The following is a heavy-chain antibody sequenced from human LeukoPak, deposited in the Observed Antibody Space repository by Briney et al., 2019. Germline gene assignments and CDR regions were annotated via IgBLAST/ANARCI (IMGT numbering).Heavy chain of an antibody. J-gene: IGHJ6*04. D-gene: IGHD2-15*01. CDR2: IYPGDSDT. CDR3: ARAGYCSGGSCSLYYYGMDV. Sequence: GESLKISCKGSGYSFTSYWIGWVRQMPGKGLEWMGIIYPGDSDTRYSPSFQGQVTISADKSISTAYLQWSSLKASDTAMYYCARAGYCSGGSCSLYYYGMDVWGKGTTVTVSS. CDR1: GYSFTSYW. V-gene: IGHV5-51*01.